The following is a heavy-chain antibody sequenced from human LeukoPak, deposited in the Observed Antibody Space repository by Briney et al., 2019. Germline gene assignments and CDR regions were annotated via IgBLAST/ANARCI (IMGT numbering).Heavy chain of an antibody. CDR3: AKDLSSSHVSKYFDY. CDR1: GXTFSSYA. D-gene: IGHD6-6*01. J-gene: IGHJ4*02. Sequence: PGGSLRLSCAASGXTFSSYAMSWVRQAPGKGLEWVSTISGSGGNTYYADSVKGRFTISRDNSKNTLYLQMNSLRAEDTAVYYCAKDLSSSHVSKYFDYWGRGTLVTVSS. CDR2: ISGSGGNT. V-gene: IGHV3-23*01.